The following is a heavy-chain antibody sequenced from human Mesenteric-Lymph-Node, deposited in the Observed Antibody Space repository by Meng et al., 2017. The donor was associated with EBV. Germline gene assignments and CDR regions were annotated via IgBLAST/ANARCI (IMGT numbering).Heavy chain of an antibody. V-gene: IGHV3-23*04. CDR2: ITGNGGNT. CDR1: GFTFSSYS. J-gene: IGHJ4*02. CDR3: ARLTDY. Sequence: RVESGGGFVQTGGSLRLSCAASGFTFSSYSMGWVRQAPGKGLGWVSAITGNGGNTYYADSVKGRFTISRDNSKNTVYLQMNSLRAEDTAVYYCARLTDYWGQGTLVTVSS. D-gene: IGHD3-9*01.